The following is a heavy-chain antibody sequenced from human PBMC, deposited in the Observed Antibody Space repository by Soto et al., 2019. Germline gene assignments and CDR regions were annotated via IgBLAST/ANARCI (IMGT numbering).Heavy chain of an antibody. CDR2: IKQDEREK. V-gene: IGHV3-7*01. J-gene: IGHJ4*02. CDR3: AREKRANGYFDY. Sequence: EVKLVDSGGGLVQPGGSLRLSCAASGFAFSSYYMSWVRQAPGKGLEWVANIKQDEREKYYLDSVKGRFTISRDDAKNSLFLQMNNPTVDDTAVYYCAREKRANGYFDYWGQGTLVTVSS. D-gene: IGHD4-17*01. CDR1: GFAFSSYY.